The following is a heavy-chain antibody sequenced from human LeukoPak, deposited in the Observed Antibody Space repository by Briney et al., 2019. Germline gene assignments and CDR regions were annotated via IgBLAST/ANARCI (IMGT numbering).Heavy chain of an antibody. CDR1: RGSIFSNNW. Sequence: PSETLSLTCAVSRGSIFSNNWWSWVRQPPGKGLEWIGQIFHSGTTSYSPSLKSRVTISVDKSKNQFSLKLTSVTAADTAVYYCARETGGYGYSLFDYWGQGTLVTVSS. V-gene: IGHV4-4*02. CDR3: ARETGGYGYSLFDY. CDR2: IFHSGTT. J-gene: IGHJ4*02. D-gene: IGHD5-12*01.